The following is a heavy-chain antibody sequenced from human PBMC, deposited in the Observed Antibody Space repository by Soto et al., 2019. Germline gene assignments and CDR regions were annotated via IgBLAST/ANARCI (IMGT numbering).Heavy chain of an antibody. Sequence: PSETLSLTCTVSGGSISSGDYYWSWIRQPPGKGLEWIGYIYYSGSTYYNPSLKSRVTISVDTSKNQFSLKLSSVTAADTAVYYCARWCGSSWYPNWFDPWGQGTLVTVSS. CDR2: IYYSGST. CDR1: GGSISSGDYY. CDR3: ARWCGSSWYPNWFDP. J-gene: IGHJ5*02. V-gene: IGHV4-30-4*01. D-gene: IGHD6-13*01.